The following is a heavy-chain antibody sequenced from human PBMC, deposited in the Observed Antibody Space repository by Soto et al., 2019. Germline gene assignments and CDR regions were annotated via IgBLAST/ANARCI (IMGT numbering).Heavy chain of an antibody. Sequence: EVQLVESGGGLVQPGGSLRLSCAASGFILSNYWLTWVRQAPGKGLEWVAIIRPDGSEIRYVDSVKGRFTISRYNAKDSLYMQMNSLRGADTAVCYCVRSNGYYLGGTWGRGTLVTVSS. CDR3: VRSNGYYLGGT. CDR2: IRPDGSEI. V-gene: IGHV3-7*01. CDR1: GFILSNYW. D-gene: IGHD4-17*01. J-gene: IGHJ1*01.